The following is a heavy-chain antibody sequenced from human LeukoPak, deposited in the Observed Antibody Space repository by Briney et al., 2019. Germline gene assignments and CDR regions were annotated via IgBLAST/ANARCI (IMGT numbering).Heavy chain of an antibody. CDR2: IIPIFGTA. D-gene: IGHD5-12*01. CDR1: GCTFSSYA. CDR3: ARGAPDSGPHYYYYYYMDV. V-gene: IGHV1-69*05. Sequence: GASVKVSCKASGCTFSSYAISWVRQAPGQGREWMGGIIPIFGTANYAHKFHGRVTITTDESTSTAYMGLSSLRSEDTAVYYCARGAPDSGPHYYYYYYMDVWGKGTTVTVSS. J-gene: IGHJ6*03.